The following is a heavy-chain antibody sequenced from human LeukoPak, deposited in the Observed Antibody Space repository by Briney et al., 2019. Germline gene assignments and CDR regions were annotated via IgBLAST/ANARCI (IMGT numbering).Heavy chain of an antibody. V-gene: IGHV3-48*04. CDR3: ARDSGYAFDI. J-gene: IGHJ3*02. Sequence: GGSLRLSCAASGFTFSDYSMNWVRQAPGRGLEWVSYFGRGSPTIYYADSVKGRFTISRDNAKNSLYLQMNSLRAEDTAIYYCARDSGYAFDIWGQGTMVTVSS. CDR1: GFTFSDYS. CDR2: FGRGSPTI.